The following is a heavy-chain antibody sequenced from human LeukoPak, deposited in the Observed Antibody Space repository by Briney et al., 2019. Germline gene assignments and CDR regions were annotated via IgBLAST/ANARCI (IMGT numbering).Heavy chain of an antibody. D-gene: IGHD6-13*01. CDR3: AREEYSSDWYGHDS. V-gene: IGHV4-39*07. CDR1: GGSISNTNYY. J-gene: IGHJ4*02. Sequence: PSETLSLTCSVAGGSISNTNYYWAWIRQPPGRGLEWIGSIYYTGTTFDNPSLKSRVTLSVDTSKNQFSLRLTSATAADTAFYYCAREEYSSDWYGHDSWGQGTLVTVSS. CDR2: IYYTGTT.